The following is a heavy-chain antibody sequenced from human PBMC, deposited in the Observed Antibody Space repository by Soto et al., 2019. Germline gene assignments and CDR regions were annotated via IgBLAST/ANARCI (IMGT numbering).Heavy chain of an antibody. V-gene: IGHV5-51*01. CDR3: ARASTGVAYGMDV. Sequence: GESLKISCKGSGYSFTSYWIGWVRQMPGKGLEWMGIIYPGDSDTRYSPSFQGQVTISADKSISTAYLQWSSLKASDTTVYYCARASTGVAYGMDVWGQGTTVTVSS. J-gene: IGHJ6*02. CDR2: IYPGDSDT. CDR1: GYSFTSYW. D-gene: IGHD2-2*01.